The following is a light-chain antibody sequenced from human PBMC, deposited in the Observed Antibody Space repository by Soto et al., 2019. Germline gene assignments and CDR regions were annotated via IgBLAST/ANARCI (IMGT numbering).Light chain of an antibody. CDR1: QSVSSSY. Sequence: EIVCTQSPGPLSLSPGERATLSCRASQSVSSSYLAWYQQKPGQAPRLLIYGASTRATGIPARFSGSGSGTEFTLTISSLQSEDFEIYYCQQYNNWPITFGQGTRLAI. V-gene: IGKV3-15*01. CDR2: GAS. J-gene: IGKJ5*01. CDR3: QQYNNWPIT.